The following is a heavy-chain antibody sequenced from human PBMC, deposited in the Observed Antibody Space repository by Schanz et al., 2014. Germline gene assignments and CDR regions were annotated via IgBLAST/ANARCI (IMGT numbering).Heavy chain of an antibody. CDR3: AKVREWWPYYFDY. D-gene: IGHD2-15*01. CDR1: GFTFTTNA. J-gene: IGHJ4*02. V-gene: IGHV3-23*04. CDR2: ISGNGGST. Sequence: EVQLAESGGSLVKPGGSLRLSCAASGFTFTTNAMSWVRQPPGKGLEWVSAISGNGGSTYFADSVKGRFTISRDNSDNTLFLQMNSLRAEDTAVYYCAKVREWWPYYFDYWGQGTLVTVSS.